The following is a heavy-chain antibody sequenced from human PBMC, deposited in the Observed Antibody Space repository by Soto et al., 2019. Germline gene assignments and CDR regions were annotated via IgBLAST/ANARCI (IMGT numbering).Heavy chain of an antibody. D-gene: IGHD3-22*01. CDR2: IYYSGST. J-gene: IGHJ4*02. V-gene: IGHV4-31*03. CDR1: GGSISSGGYY. CDR3: ARSYYDSSGTHDY. Sequence: PSETLSLTCTVSGGSISSGGYYWSWIRQHPGKGLEWIGYIYYSGSTYYNPSLKSRVTISVDTSKNQFSLKLSSVTAADTAVYYCARSYYDSSGTHDYWGQGTLVTVSS.